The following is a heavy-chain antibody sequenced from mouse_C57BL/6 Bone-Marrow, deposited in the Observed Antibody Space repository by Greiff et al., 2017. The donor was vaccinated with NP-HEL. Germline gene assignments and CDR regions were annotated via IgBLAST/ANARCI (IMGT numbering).Heavy chain of an antibody. CDR3: ARHLDSSDY. D-gene: IGHD3-2*02. V-gene: IGHV5-6*01. CDR2: ISSGGSYT. CDR1: GFTFSSYG. Sequence: EVQVVESGGDLEKPGGSLKLSCAASGFTFSSYGMSWVRQTPDKRLEWVATISSGGSYTYYPDSVKGRFTISRDNAKNTLYLQMSSLKSEDTAMYYCARHLDSSDYWGQGTTLTVSS. J-gene: IGHJ2*01.